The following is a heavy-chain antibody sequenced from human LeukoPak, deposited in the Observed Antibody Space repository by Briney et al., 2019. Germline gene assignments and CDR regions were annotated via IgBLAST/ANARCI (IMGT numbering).Heavy chain of an antibody. CDR3: ARDIVSGSGSLDY. CDR1: RFTFSNYW. V-gene: IGHV3-74*01. D-gene: IGHD3-10*01. J-gene: IGHJ4*02. Sequence: HPWGSLRLSCAASRFTFSNYWMHGVRQAPGKGLVWVSRVKSDGSNPSDADSVKGRFTISSDNAENMLYLQMNTLGAEDTAVYYCARDIVSGSGSLDYWGQGTLVTVSS. CDR2: VKSDGSNP.